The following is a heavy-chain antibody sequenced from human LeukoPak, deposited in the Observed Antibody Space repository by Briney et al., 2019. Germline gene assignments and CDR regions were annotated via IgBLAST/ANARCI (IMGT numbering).Heavy chain of an antibody. D-gene: IGHD3-9*01. CDR3: ARDPNEVLRYFDWYMDY. CDR1: GFTFSSYW. V-gene: IGHV3-7*01. CDR2: IKQDGSEK. J-gene: IGHJ4*02. Sequence: GGSLRLSCAASGFTFSSYWMSWVRQAPGKGLEWVANIKQDGSEKYYVDSVKGRLTISRGNAKNSLYLQMNSLRAEDTAVYYCARDPNEVLRYFDWYMDYWGQGTLVTVSS.